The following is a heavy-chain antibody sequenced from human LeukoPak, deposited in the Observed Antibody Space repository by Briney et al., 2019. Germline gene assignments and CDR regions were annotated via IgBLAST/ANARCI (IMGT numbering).Heavy chain of an antibody. CDR1: GSTFSSYL. V-gene: IGHV3-7*01. D-gene: IGHD4-17*01. Sequence: GGSLRLSCAASGSTFSSYLMSWVRQAPGKGLEWVANIKQNGSEKYYVDSVKGRFTISRDNAKSSVYLQMNSLRAEDTAVYYCAKDVLATVTTGYFDYWGQGTLVTVSS. CDR3: AKDVLATVTTGYFDY. CDR2: IKQNGSEK. J-gene: IGHJ4*02.